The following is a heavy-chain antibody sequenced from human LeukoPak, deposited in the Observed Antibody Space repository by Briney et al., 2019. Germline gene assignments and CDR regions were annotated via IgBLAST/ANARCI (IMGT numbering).Heavy chain of an antibody. J-gene: IGHJ4*02. CDR2: IWYDGSNK. Sequence: PGGSLRLSCAASGFTFSSYGMHWVRQAPGKGLEWVAVIWYDGSNKYYADSVKGRFTISRDNSKNTLYLQMNSLRAEDTAVYYCAREKHYYDSSGYPYYFDYWGQGTLVTVSS. V-gene: IGHV3-33*01. CDR3: AREKHYYDSSGYPYYFDY. CDR1: GFTFSSYG. D-gene: IGHD3-22*01.